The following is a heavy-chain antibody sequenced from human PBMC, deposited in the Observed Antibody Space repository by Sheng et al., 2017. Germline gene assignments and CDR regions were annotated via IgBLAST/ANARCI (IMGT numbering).Heavy chain of an antibody. J-gene: IGHJ3*02. CDR1: GFTFSSYE. Sequence: EVQLVESGGGLVQPGGSLRLSCAASGFTFSSYEMNWVRQAPGKGLEWVSYIIGSGSTIYYADSVKGRFTISRDNAKNSLYLQMNSLRAEDTAVYYCARENYYDRSDAFDIWGQGTMVTVSS. V-gene: IGHV3-48*03. CDR3: ARENYYDRSDAFDI. D-gene: IGHD3-22*01. CDR2: IIGSGSTI.